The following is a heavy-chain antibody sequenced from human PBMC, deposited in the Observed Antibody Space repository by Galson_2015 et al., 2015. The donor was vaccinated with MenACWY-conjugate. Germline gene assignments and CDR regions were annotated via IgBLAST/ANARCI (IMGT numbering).Heavy chain of an antibody. V-gene: IGHV3-23*01. Sequence: SLRLSCAASGFTFSTYAMSWVRQAPGKGLEWVSGVSGSGESTYYADSVKGRFTISRDNSKNRLYLQMNSLRAEVTAVYYCAKDQVAAAMMGRYGYWGQGTLVTVSS. CDR1: GFTFSTYA. D-gene: IGHD2-21*02. CDR3: AKDQVAAAMMGRYGY. CDR2: VSGSGEST. J-gene: IGHJ4*02.